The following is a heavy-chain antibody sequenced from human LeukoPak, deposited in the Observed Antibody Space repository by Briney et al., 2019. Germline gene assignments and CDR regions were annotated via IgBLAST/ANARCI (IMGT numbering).Heavy chain of an antibody. J-gene: IGHJ6*02. V-gene: IGHV1-2*04. CDR2: TNPNSGGT. Sequence: ASVKVSCKASGYTFTGHYIHWVRQAPGQGREWMGWTNPNSGGTKYAQKFQGWVTMTRDTSISTAYMELSRLRSDDTAAYYCARDKSWAAAGSYYYYYGMDVWGQGTTVTVSS. CDR1: GYTFTGHY. CDR3: ARDKSWAAAGSYYYYYGMDV. D-gene: IGHD6-13*01.